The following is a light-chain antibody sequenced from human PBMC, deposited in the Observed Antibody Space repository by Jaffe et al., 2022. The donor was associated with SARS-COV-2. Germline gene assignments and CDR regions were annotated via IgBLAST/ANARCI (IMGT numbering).Light chain of an antibody. Sequence: QSALTQPASVSGSPGQSITISCTGSSSDVGAYNYVSWYQHHPGKAPKLMIYEVSHRPSGVSNRFSGSKSGNTASLSISGLQAEDEADYYCSSYASSSHTTSSTLFGGGTKLTVL. V-gene: IGLV2-14*01. CDR3: SSYASSSHTTSSTL. CDR2: EVS. CDR1: SSDVGAYNY. J-gene: IGLJ3*02.